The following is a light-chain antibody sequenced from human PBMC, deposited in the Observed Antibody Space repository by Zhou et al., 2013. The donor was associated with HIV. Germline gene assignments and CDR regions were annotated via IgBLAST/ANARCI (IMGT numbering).Light chain of an antibody. J-gene: IGKJ4*01. V-gene: IGKV1-39*01. Sequence: DIRMTQSPSSLSASVGDRVTITCRASQNINTYLNWYQQRPGKAPKVLIYAASNLQSGVPSRFSGSGSETGFTLTISSLQPEDFATYYCQHFNNYPLSFGGGTKVEIK. CDR2: AAS. CDR3: QHFNNYPLS. CDR1: QNINTY.